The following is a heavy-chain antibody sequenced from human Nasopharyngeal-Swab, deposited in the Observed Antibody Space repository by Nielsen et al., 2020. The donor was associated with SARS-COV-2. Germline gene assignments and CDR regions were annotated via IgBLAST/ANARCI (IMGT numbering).Heavy chain of an antibody. CDR1: GFTFSSYA. D-gene: IGHD2-21*02. CDR3: AKENCGGDCLDYYYYYGMDV. V-gene: IGHV3-23*01. CDR2: ISGSGGST. Sequence: GGSLRLSCAASGFTFSSYAMSWVRQAPGKGLEWVLAISGSGGSTYYADSVKGRFTISRDNSKNTLYLQMNSLRAEDTAVYYCAKENCGGDCLDYYYYYGMDVWGQGTTVTVSS. J-gene: IGHJ6*02.